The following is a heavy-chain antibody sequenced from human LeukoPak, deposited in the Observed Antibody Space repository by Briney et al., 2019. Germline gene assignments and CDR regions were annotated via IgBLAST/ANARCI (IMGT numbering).Heavy chain of an antibody. J-gene: IGHJ5*02. CDR1: GGTFSSYA. D-gene: IGHD4-17*01. CDR2: INPNSGGT. CDR3: ARTSMTTVREWFDP. Sequence: ASVKVSCKASGGTFSSYAISWVRQAPGQGLEWMGWINPNSGGTKYAQKFQGRVTMTRDTSISTAYMELSRLRSDDTAVYYCARTSMTTVREWFDPWGQGTLVTVSS. V-gene: IGHV1-2*02.